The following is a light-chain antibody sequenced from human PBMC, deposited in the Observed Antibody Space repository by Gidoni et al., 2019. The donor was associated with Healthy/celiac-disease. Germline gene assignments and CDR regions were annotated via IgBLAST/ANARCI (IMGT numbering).Light chain of an antibody. CDR2: KAS. Sequence: DIKMTQSPSTLSASVGDRVTITCRASQSTSSWLDWYQQKPGKAPKLLIYKASSLESGVPSRFSGSGSGTEFTLTISSLQPDDFATYYCQQYDSYSWTFGQGTKVEIK. J-gene: IGKJ1*01. CDR1: QSTSSW. V-gene: IGKV1-5*03. CDR3: QQYDSYSWT.